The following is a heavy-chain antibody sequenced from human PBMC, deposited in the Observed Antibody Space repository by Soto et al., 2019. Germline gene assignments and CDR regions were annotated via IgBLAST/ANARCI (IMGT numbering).Heavy chain of an antibody. CDR3: ARDRGGYGGYDY. CDR1: AGSISSGGYY. D-gene: IGHD5-12*01. Sequence: QVQLQESGPGLVKPSQTLSLTCSVSAGSISSGGYYWNWIRQHPGKGLEWIGYIYHSGGTYSSPGLRIRVTISVDTCKNHFSLKLSSVTAADAAVYYCARDRGGYGGYDYWGQGTLVTVSS. J-gene: IGHJ4*02. CDR2: IYHSGGT. V-gene: IGHV4-31*03.